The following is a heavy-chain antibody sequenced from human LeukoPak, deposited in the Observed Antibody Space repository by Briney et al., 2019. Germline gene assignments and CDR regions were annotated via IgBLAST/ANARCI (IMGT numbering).Heavy chain of an antibody. CDR3: ARDPRRGYSLRGYFDY. V-gene: IGHV4-59*12. CDR2: IYYSGST. D-gene: IGHD5-18*01. J-gene: IGHJ4*02. Sequence: SETLSLTCTVSGGSISSYYWSWIRQPPGKGLEWIGYIYYSGSTNYNPSLKSRVTISVDTSKNQFSLQLNSVTPEDTAVYYCARDPRRGYSLRGYFDYWGQGTLVTVSS. CDR1: GGSISSYY.